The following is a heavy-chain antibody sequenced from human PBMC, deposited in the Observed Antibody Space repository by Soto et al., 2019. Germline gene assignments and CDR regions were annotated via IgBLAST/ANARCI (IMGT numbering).Heavy chain of an antibody. D-gene: IGHD3-22*01. Sequence: PGESPNPFCQGSWYRFTRYWIGWVRQMPGKGLEWMGIIYPCDSDTRYSPSFQGQVTISADKSISTAYLQWSSLKASDTAMYYCARHLWYSESSGYYYADAFDIWGQGTMVTVSS. J-gene: IGHJ3*02. CDR1: WYRFTRYW. CDR2: IYPCDSDT. CDR3: ARHLWYSESSGYYYADAFDI. V-gene: IGHV5-51*01.